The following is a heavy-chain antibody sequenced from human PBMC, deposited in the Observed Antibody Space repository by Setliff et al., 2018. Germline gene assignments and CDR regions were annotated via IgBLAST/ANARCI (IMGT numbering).Heavy chain of an antibody. D-gene: IGHD2-8*02. CDR2: INHSGST. Sequence: PSETLSLTCGVYGGSFSGYYWSWIRQPPGKGLEWIGEINHSGSTNYNPSLKSRVTISVDTSKNQFSLKLSSVTAADTALYYCTVYNTGSSKDHYWGQGTPVTVSS. V-gene: IGHV4-34*01. CDR1: GGSFSGYY. J-gene: IGHJ4*02. CDR3: TVYNTGSSKDHY.